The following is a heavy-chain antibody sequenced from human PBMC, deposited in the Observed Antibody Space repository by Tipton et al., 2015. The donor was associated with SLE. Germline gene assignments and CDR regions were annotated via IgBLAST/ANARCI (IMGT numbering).Heavy chain of an antibody. D-gene: IGHD6-6*01. CDR1: GGSISSYY. CDR3: ARDKGSIAARPGAFDI. CDR2: IYTSGXX. V-gene: IGHV4-4*07. Sequence: TLSLTCTVSGGSISSYYWSWIRQXXXXGLEWIGRIYTSGXXNYNPSLKSRVTMSVDTSKNQFSLKLSSVTAADTAVYYCARDKGSIAARPGAFDIWGQGTMVTVSS. J-gene: IGHJ3*02.